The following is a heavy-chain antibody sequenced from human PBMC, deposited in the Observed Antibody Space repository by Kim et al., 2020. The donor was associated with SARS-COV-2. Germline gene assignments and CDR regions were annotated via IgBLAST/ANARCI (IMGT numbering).Heavy chain of an antibody. J-gene: IGHJ6*02. D-gene: IGHD1-1*01. CDR2: ISSNGGST. CDR3: VNTYNWNENYYYYGMDV. V-gene: IGHV3-64D*09. CDR1: GFTFSSYA. Sequence: GGSLRLSCSASGFTFSSYAMHWVRQAPGKGLEYVSTISSNGGSTYYADSVKGRFTISRDNSKITLYLQMSSLRAEDTAVYYCVNTYNWNENYYYYGMDVWGQGTTVTVSS.